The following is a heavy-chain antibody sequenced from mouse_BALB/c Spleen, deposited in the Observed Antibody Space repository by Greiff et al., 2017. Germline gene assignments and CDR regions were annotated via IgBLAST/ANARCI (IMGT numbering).Heavy chain of an antibody. J-gene: IGHJ2*01. D-gene: IGHD2-4*01. Sequence: QVQLQQSGAELAKPGASVKMSCKASGYTFTSYWMHWVKQRPGQGLEWIGYINPSTGYTEYNQKFKDKATLTADKSSSTAYMQLSSLTSDDSAVYYYEREDYATDYWGQGTTLTVSS. V-gene: IGHV1-7*01. CDR1: GYTFTSYW. CDR2: INPSTGYT. CDR3: EREDYATDY.